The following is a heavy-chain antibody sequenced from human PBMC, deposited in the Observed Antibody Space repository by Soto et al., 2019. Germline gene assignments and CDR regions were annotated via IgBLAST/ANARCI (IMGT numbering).Heavy chain of an antibody. J-gene: IGHJ6*02. CDR2: IIPIFGTA. V-gene: IGHV1-69*01. Sequence: QVQLVQSGAEVKKPGSSVKVSCKASGGTFSSYAISWVRQAPGQGLEWMGGIIPIFGTANYAQKFQGRVTITADESTSTAYMKLSSLRSEDTAVYYCARGAYYYDSSGYPPGAFYGMDVWGQGTTVTVSS. D-gene: IGHD3-22*01. CDR3: ARGAYYYDSSGYPPGAFYGMDV. CDR1: GGTFSSYA.